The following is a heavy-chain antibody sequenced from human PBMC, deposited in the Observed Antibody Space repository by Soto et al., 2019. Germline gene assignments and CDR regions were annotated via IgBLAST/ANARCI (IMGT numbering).Heavy chain of an antibody. D-gene: IGHD5-12*01. CDR1: GFPFTTPGLA. CDR2: LYYNDDR. V-gene: IGHV2-5*01. CDR3: AHSDGGYEIIYFDF. Sequence: QITLQESGPTLVKPTQTLTLTCTFSGFPFTTPGLAVGWIRQTPGGALAWLTLLYYNDDRRFSPSLKTRLTITGDTSKNQVVLSLTNVDPGDTATYFCAHSDGGYEIIYFDFWGQGIPVTVSS. J-gene: IGHJ4*02.